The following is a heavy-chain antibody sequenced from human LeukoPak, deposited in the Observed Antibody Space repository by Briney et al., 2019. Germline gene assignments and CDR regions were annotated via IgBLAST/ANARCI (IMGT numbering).Heavy chain of an antibody. V-gene: IGHV3-21*01. J-gene: IGHJ1*01. Sequence: PGGSLRLSCAASGFTFSDYSMNWVRQAPGKGLEWVSSISSSSAYIYYADSVKGRFTVSRDNAENSLSLQMNSLSAEDSAIYHCARGPRNSSSYQYSQHWGQCTLVTVSA. CDR3: ARGPRNSSSYQYSQH. D-gene: IGHD6-13*01. CDR2: ISSSSAYI. CDR1: GFTFSDYS.